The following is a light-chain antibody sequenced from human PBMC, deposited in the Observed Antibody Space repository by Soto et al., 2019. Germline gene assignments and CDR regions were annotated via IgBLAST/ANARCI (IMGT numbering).Light chain of an antibody. J-gene: IGLJ2*01. CDR2: LNSDGSH. CDR1: SGHSNYA. CDR3: QTWGSDIVV. V-gene: IGLV4-69*01. Sequence: QLVLTQSPSASASLGASVKLTCTLSSGHSNYAIAWHQQQSEKGPRYLMKLNSDGSHSKGDGIPDRFSGASSGAERYLTISSLQSEDEADYYCQTWGSDIVVFGGGTKLTVL.